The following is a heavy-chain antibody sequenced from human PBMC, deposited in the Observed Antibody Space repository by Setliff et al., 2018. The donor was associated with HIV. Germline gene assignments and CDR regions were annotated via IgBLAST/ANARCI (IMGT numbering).Heavy chain of an antibody. CDR2: ISAYNGNT. CDR1: GYTFTSYG. J-gene: IGHJ3*02. CDR3: ARDKRSFYGDYEGDAFDI. D-gene: IGHD4-17*01. Sequence: GASVKVSCKASGYTFTSYGISWVRQAPGQGLEWMGWISAYNGNTNYAQKLQGRVTMTTDTSTSTAYMELRSLRSDDKAVYYCARDKRSFYGDYEGDAFDIWGQGTMVTVSS. V-gene: IGHV1-18*01.